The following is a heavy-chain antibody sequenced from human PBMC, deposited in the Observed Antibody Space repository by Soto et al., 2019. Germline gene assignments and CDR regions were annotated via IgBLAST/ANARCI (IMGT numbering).Heavy chain of an antibody. CDR1: GGSFSGYS. CDR2: INGGGSA. CDR3: ARGLSSGTSYSGAWYFCDY. Sequence: QVQLQQWGAGLLKPSETLSLTCAVHGGSFSGYSWTWIRQSPGKGLEWIGQINGGGSANYHPSLKRRVTMSVGTSNNEFVLDLSSVTAADTAVYYCARGLSSGTSYSGAWYFCDYWGQGTLVTVSS. D-gene: IGHD2-15*01. J-gene: IGHJ4*02. V-gene: IGHV4-34*01.